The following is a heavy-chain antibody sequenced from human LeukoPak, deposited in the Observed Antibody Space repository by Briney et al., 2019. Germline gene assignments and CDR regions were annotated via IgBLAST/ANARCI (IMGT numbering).Heavy chain of an antibody. V-gene: IGHV1-69*05. Sequence: SVKVSCKASGVTFSNFAISWVRQAPGEGLEWMGGIIPIFGTASYAQKFQGRVTMTRDMSTSTVYMELRSLRSDDTAVYYCARDFFTYYDILTGYYDQDLQLTDYYFDYWGQGTLVTVSS. CDR1: GVTFSNFA. J-gene: IGHJ4*02. CDR3: ARDFFTYYDILTGYYDQDLQLTDYYFDY. D-gene: IGHD3-9*01. CDR2: IIPIFGTA.